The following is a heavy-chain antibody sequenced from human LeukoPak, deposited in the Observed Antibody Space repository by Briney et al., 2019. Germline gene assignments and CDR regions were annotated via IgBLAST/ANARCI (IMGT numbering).Heavy chain of an antibody. CDR1: GYSFADYY. CDR3: ARVRLGAFHYYDNPISAFDP. CDR2: MNPNSGNT. J-gene: IGHJ5*02. D-gene: IGHD3-22*01. Sequence: ASVKVSCKASGYSFADYYMHWVRQAPGQGLEWMGWMNPNSGNTGYAQKFQGRVTITADKSTSTAYMELSSLRSEDTAVYYCARVRLGAFHYYDNPISAFDPWGQGTLVTVSS. V-gene: IGHV1-8*03.